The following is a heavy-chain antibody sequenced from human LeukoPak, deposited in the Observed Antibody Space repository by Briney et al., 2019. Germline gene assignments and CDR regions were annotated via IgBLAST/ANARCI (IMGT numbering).Heavy chain of an antibody. J-gene: IGHJ4*02. V-gene: IGHV4-4*07. CDR3: ARVGRQLAPFDY. Sequence: SETLSLTCTVSGGSISSYYWSWIRQPAGKGLEWIGRIYTSGGTNYNPSLKSRVTMSVDTSKNQFSLKLSSVTAADTAVYYCARVGRQLAPFDYWGQGTLVTVSS. CDR1: GGSISSYY. CDR2: IYTSGGT. D-gene: IGHD6-13*01.